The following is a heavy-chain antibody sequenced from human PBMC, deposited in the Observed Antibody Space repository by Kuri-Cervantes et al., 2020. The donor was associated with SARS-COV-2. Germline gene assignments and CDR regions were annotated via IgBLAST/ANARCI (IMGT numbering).Heavy chain of an antibody. V-gene: IGHV3-23*01. Sequence: GESLKISCAASGFTFSSYAMSWVRQAPGKGLEWVSAISGSGGSTYYADSVKGRFTIPRDNSKKTLYLQMNSLRVEDTALYYCAPRDYWGQGILVTVSS. CDR1: GFTFSSYA. CDR2: ISGSGGST. J-gene: IGHJ4*02. CDR3: APRDY.